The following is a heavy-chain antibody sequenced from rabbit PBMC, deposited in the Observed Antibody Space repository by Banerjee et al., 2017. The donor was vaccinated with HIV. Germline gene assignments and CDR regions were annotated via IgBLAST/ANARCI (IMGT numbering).Heavy chain of an antibody. CDR3: ARGTNGAAYGYGTFTL. Sequence: QSLEESGGDLVKPGASLTLTCTASGFSFSSGYWICWVRQAPGKGLEWITCIAAGSSGNTYYANWAKGRFTISKTSSTTVTLQMTSLTAADTATYFCARGTNGAAYGYGTFTLWGQGTLVTVS. D-gene: IGHD6-1*01. CDR2: IAAGSSGNT. J-gene: IGHJ4*01. V-gene: IGHV1S40*01. CDR1: GFSFSSGYW.